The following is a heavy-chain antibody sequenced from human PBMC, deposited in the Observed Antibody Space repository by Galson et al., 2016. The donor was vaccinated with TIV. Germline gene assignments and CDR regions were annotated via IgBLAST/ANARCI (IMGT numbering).Heavy chain of an antibody. J-gene: IGHJ4*02. D-gene: IGHD7-27*01. CDR2: IDPTYGGT. Sequence: SVKVSCKASGFTFVGYYLYWVRQAPGQGLEWMGVIDPTYGGTTFAQKFQALVTMTRDTSTSTVYMEVSGLKSDDTAVYYCIRDLGRLRDFWGQGTLVTVSS. V-gene: IGHV1-46*03. CDR1: GFTFVGYY. CDR3: IRDLGRLRDF.